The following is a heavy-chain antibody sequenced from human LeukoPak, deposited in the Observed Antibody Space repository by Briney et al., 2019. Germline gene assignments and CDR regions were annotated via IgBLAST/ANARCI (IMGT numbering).Heavy chain of an antibody. CDR2: IISSSSYI. CDR3: ARTYCSGGSCYGDYYYYYMDV. V-gene: IGHV3-21*01. Sequence: GGSLRLSCAASGFTFSSYSMNWVRPAPGTGLGWVSSIISSSSYIYYSDSVKGRFTISRDNSKNSLYLQMNSLSAEDTAAYYCARTYCSGGSCYGDYYYYYMDVWGKGTTVTVSS. J-gene: IGHJ6*03. CDR1: GFTFSSYS. D-gene: IGHD2-15*01.